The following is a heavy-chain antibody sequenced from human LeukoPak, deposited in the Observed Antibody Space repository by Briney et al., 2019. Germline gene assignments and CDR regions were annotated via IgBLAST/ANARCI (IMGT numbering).Heavy chain of an antibody. CDR3: ARGGVGIRGYSFDD. CDR2: IYSSGNT. D-gene: IGHD1-26*01. V-gene: IGHV4-61*02. Sequence: SETLSLTCNVSGDSITSDNTHWNWIRQPAGKGLEWIVRIYSSGNTDCDPSFKSRVTVSVDTCKNQFSLRLGSVTAADTAVYYCARGGVGIRGYSFDDWGQGTLVTVSS. J-gene: IGHJ4*02. CDR1: GDSITSDNTH.